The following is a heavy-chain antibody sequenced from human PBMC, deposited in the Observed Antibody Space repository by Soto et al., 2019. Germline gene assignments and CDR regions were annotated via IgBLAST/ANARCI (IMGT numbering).Heavy chain of an antibody. Sequence: QVQLEESGPGLVKPSQTLSLTCTVSGGSLRNSGYYGTWIRQYPGKGLEWIGYVFHTGNTYYNPSLRSRLTISVDTSKNQFSLRLSSVTAADTAVYYFATCGHTYGNAFDIGGQGTLVTVSS. CDR2: VFHTGNT. CDR3: ATCGHTYGNAFDI. CDR1: GGSLRNSGYY. V-gene: IGHV4-31*03. D-gene: IGHD5-18*01. J-gene: IGHJ3*02.